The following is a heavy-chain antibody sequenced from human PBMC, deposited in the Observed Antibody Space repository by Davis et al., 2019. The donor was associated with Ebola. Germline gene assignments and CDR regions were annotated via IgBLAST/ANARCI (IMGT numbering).Heavy chain of an antibody. D-gene: IGHD1-26*01. CDR3: ARVGDWEL. V-gene: IGHV4-34*01. CDR1: GGSFSGYY. Sequence: ESLKISCAVYGGSFSGYYWNWIRQPPGKGLEWIGEINHSGSTNYNPSLKSRVTISVDTSKNQFSLKLSSVTAADTAVYYCARVGDWELWGQGTLVTVSS. CDR2: INHSGST. J-gene: IGHJ4*02.